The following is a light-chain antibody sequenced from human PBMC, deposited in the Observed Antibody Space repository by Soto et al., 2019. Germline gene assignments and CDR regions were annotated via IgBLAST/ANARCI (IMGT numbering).Light chain of an antibody. Sequence: QDVVTQEPSLNVYPGGTVTLTCGSGTGALTSGHLPYWFQQKPGQAPRALIYDTSNKHPWTPARVSGSLLGGKAALTLSCAQPEDEAEYYCLLAYGSARVFGGGTQLTVL. CDR3: LLAYGSARV. J-gene: IGLJ3*02. V-gene: IGLV7-46*01. CDR1: TGALTSGHL. CDR2: DTS.